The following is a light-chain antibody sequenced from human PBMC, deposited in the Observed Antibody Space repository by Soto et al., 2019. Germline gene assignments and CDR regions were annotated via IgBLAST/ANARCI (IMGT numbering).Light chain of an antibody. J-gene: IGLJ2*01. CDR1: SGSITSNY. CDR2: EDN. V-gene: IGLV6-57*02. CDR3: QSYDTNSVV. Sequence: NFMLTQPHSLSESPGKTITISCTGTSGSITSNYVQWYQQRQGSAPIIVIYEDNQRPSGVPDRFSGSIDRSSNSASLTISGLKTEDEADYYCQSYDTNSVVFGGGTKLTVL.